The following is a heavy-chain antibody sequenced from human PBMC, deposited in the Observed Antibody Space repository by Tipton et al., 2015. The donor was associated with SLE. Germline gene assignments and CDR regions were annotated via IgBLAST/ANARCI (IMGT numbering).Heavy chain of an antibody. CDR1: GGSISSSSYY. CDR3: ARKGGKGRWLDALDI. CDR2: IYYSGST. V-gene: IGHV4-39*07. Sequence: TLSLTCSVSGGSISSSSYYWGWIRQPPGKGLEWVASIYYSGSTYYNPSLASRLTISLDTSRNQFSLTVRFVTAADTAVYYCARKGGKGRWLDALDIWGQGTMVTVSS. D-gene: IGHD4-23*01. J-gene: IGHJ3*02.